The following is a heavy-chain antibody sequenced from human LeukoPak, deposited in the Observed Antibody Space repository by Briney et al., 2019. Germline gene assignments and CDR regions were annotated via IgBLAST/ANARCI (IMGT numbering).Heavy chain of an antibody. V-gene: IGHV3-23*01. CDR3: ARAGTEPHIAAAVSAFDI. CDR2: ISGSVGTT. Sequence: PGRSLSPSCAAAGFTFSSYSITWVRQPPGRGLEWVACISGSVGTTYYADSVKGRFTIGRDNSKNTLYRRADSLIAEDTAVNDRARAGTEPHIAAAVSAFDIWGKGTMVPVSS. CDR1: GFTFSSYS. J-gene: IGHJ3*02. D-gene: IGHD6-13*01.